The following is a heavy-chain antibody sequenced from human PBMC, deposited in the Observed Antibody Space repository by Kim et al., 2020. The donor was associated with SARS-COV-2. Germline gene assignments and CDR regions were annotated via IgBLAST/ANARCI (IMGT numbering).Heavy chain of an antibody. J-gene: IGHJ6*02. V-gene: IGHV3-23*01. D-gene: IGHD3-10*01. CDR3: AKDRIYPSGTLDV. Sequence: YAQSVRGRPTISRDNSKNTVYLQMNSLRAEDTAIYFCAKDRIYPSGTLDVWGQGTTVTVSS.